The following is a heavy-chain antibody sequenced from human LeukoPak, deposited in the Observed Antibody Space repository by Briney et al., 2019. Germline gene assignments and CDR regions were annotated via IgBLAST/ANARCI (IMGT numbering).Heavy chain of an antibody. V-gene: IGHV1-69*06. CDR2: IIPIFGTA. Sequence: SVKVSRKASGGTFTSYAISWVRQAPGQGLEWMGGIIPIFGTANYAQKFQGRVTITADKSTSTAYMELSSLRSEDTAVYYCARDGYSQALDYWGQGTLVTVSS. CDR3: ARDGYSQALDY. D-gene: IGHD5-24*01. CDR1: GGTFTSYA. J-gene: IGHJ4*02.